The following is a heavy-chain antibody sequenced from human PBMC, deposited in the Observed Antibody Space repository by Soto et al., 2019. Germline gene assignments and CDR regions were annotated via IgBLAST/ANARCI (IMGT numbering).Heavy chain of an antibody. Sequence: GGSLRLSCAASGFTFSNYAMSWVRQAPGKGLEWVSAISGNGDHTYYADSVKGRFTFSRDNSKNTLYLQMNSLRADDTAIYYCAKRIKNSSGWYADYWGQGTLVTVSS. CDR2: ISGNGDHT. CDR1: GFTFSNYA. V-gene: IGHV3-23*01. J-gene: IGHJ4*02. D-gene: IGHD6-19*01. CDR3: AKRIKNSSGWYADY.